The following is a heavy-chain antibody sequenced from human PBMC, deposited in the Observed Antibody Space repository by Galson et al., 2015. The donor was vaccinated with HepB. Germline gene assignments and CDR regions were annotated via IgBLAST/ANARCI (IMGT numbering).Heavy chain of an antibody. CDR1: GYTFTSYY. CDR2: INPSGGST. Sequence: SVKVSCKASGYTFTSYYMHWVRQAPGQGLEWMGIINPSGGSTSYAQKFQGRVTMTRDTSTSTVYMELSSLRSEDTAVYYCARQDGSQRGDYYYYGMDVWGQGTTVTVSS. V-gene: IGHV1-46*01. D-gene: IGHD3-10*01. J-gene: IGHJ6*02. CDR3: ARQDGSQRGDYYYYGMDV.